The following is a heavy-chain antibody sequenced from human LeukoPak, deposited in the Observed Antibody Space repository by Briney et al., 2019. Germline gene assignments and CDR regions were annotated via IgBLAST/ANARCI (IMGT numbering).Heavy chain of an antibody. J-gene: IGHJ4*02. D-gene: IGHD3-10*01. V-gene: IGHV4-59*12. CDR1: GGSISSYY. CDR3: ARGPGALLH. CDR2: IYYSGST. Sequence: SETLSLTCTVSGGSISSYYWSWIRQPPGKGLEWIGYIYYSGSTNYNPSLKSRVTISVDTSKNQFSLQLNSVTPEDTAVYYCARGPGALLHWGQGILVAVSS.